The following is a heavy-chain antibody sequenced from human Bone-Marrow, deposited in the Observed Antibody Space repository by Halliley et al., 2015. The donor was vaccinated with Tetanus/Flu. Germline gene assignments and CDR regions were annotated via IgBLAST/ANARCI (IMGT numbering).Heavy chain of an antibody. CDR3: ARDRDGCVTY. CDR2: INPSGGST. J-gene: IGHJ4*02. D-gene: IGHD6-19*01. V-gene: IGHV1-46*01. CDR1: GYTFTKYY. Sequence: QMQLVQSGAEVKKPGASVKVSCKASGYTFTKYYMHWVRQAPGQGLEWMGVINPSGGSTTYAQKFQGRVAVTRDTSTRTVYMELGDPRSDDTAVYYCARDRDGCVTYWGQGTLVTVSS.